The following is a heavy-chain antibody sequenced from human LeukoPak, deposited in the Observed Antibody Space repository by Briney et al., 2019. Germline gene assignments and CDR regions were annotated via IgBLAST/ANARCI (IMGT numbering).Heavy chain of an antibody. CDR1: GGSISSYY. CDR2: IYYSGST. Sequence: SETLSLTCTVSGGSISSYYWSWIRQPPGKGLEWIGYIYYSGSTNYNPSLKSRVTISVDTSKNQFSLKLSSVTAADTAVYYCARAPNPYSSSSGDYYYYYMDVWGKGTTVTVSS. CDR3: ARAPNPYSSSSGDYYYYYMDV. D-gene: IGHD6-6*01. V-gene: IGHV4-59*01. J-gene: IGHJ6*03.